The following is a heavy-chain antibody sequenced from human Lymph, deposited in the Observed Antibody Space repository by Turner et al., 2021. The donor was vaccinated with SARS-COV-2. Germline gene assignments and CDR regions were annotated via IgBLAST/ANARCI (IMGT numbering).Heavy chain of an antibody. D-gene: IGHD7-27*01. J-gene: IGHJ6*02. V-gene: IGHV1-69*01. CDR1: VGTFSSYHA. CDR2: IIPIFGIA. Sequence: QVQLVQSGAEVKKPGSAVKVSCKASVGTFSSYHATNWVRQAPGQGLEWMGGIIPIFGIANYAQKCQGRVTITADESTNTAYMELSSLRSEDTAVYYCARERGSISGAVRGMDVWGQGTTVTVSS. CDR3: ARERGSISGAVRGMDV.